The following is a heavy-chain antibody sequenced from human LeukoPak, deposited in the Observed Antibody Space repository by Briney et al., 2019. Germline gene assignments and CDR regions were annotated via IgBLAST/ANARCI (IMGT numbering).Heavy chain of an antibody. CDR1: GFTFDDYA. V-gene: IGHV3-23*01. CDR3: AKAELSYIVGATTFGY. D-gene: IGHD1-26*01. J-gene: IGHJ4*02. Sequence: GGSLRLSCAASGFTFDDYAMHWVRQAPGKGLEWVSAISGSGGSTYYADSVKGRFTISRDNSKNTLYLQMNSLRAEDTAVYYCAKAELSYIVGATTFGYWGQGTLVTVSS. CDR2: ISGSGGST.